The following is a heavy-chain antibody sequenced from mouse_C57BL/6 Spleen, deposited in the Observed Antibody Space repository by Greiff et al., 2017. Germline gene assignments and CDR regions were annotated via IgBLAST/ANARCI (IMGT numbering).Heavy chain of an antibody. CDR3: AREDYTYLGDY. V-gene: IGHV1-61*01. J-gene: IGHJ2*01. CDR2: IYPSDSET. D-gene: IGHD2-12*01. Sequence: QVQLKQPGAELVRPGSSVKLSCKASGYTFTSYWMDWVKQRPGQGLEWIGNIYPSDSETHYNQKFKDKATLTVDKSSSTAYMQLSSLTSEDSAVYYCAREDYTYLGDYWGQGTTLTVSS. CDR1: GYTFTSYW.